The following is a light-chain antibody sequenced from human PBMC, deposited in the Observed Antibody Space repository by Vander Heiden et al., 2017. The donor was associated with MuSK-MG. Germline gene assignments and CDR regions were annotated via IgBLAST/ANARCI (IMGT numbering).Light chain of an antibody. CDR3: SAWDSSLSVWV. J-gene: IGLJ3*02. Sequence: QAGLTQPPSVAKGLRQTATLTCTGNNNNVGNEGAAWLQQHQGHPPKLLSYRNNKRPSGISERFSASRSGNTASLTITGLQPEDEADYYCSAWDSSLSVWVFGGGTKLTVL. CDR2: RNN. CDR1: NNNVGNEG. V-gene: IGLV10-54*01.